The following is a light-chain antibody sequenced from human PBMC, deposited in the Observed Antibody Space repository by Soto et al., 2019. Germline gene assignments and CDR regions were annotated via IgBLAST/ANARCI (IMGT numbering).Light chain of an antibody. CDR1: QSVSSN. CDR2: GAS. V-gene: IGKV3-15*01. Sequence: EIVMTQSPATLSVSPGERATLSCRASQSVSSNLAWYQHKPGQAPRLLIYGASARATGIPARLSGSGSGTEFSLTISSLQSEDFAVYYCQQYNNWPPDTFGQGTKLEIK. J-gene: IGKJ2*01. CDR3: QQYNNWPPDT.